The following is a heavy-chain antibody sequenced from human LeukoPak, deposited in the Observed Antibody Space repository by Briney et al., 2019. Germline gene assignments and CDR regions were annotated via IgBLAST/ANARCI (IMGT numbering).Heavy chain of an antibody. Sequence: GGSLRLSCTASGFTFSGYGMNWVRQAPGKGLEWVSYISSSSDTIYYADSVKGRFTIARDNAKNSLYLQMDSLRDEDTAVYYCARHAPDYWGQGTLITVSS. V-gene: IGHV3-48*02. CDR3: ARHAPDY. CDR2: ISSSSDTI. J-gene: IGHJ4*02. CDR1: GFTFSGYG.